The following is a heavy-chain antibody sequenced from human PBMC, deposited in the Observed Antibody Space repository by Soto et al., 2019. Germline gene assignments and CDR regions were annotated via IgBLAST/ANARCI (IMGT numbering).Heavy chain of an antibody. J-gene: IGHJ6*02. CDR2: IIPIFGTA. Sequence: QVQLVQSGAEVKKPGSSVKVSCKASGGTFSSYAISWVRQAPVQGLEWMGGIIPIFGTANYAQKFQGRVTITADVSTSTAYMEMSSLRSEATAVYYCARAFLPGPHSDSQGGMDVWGQGTTVTVSS. CDR1: GGTFSSYA. V-gene: IGHV1-69*01. CDR3: ARAFLPGPHSDSQGGMDV. D-gene: IGHD3-3*01.